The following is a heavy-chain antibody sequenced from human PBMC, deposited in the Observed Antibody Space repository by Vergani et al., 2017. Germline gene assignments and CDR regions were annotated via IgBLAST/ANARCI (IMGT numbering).Heavy chain of an antibody. Sequence: QVQLQESGPGLVKPSETLSLTCTVSGGSISSYYWSWIRQPPGXGLEWIGYIYYSGSTNYNPSLKSRVTISVDTSKNQFSLKLSSVTAADTAVYYCARAPYYDCWSGYYPHYYGMDVWGQGTTVTVSS. V-gene: IGHV4-59*01. CDR1: GGSISSYY. CDR2: IYYSGST. J-gene: IGHJ6*02. D-gene: IGHD3-3*01. CDR3: ARAPYYDCWSGYYPHYYGMDV.